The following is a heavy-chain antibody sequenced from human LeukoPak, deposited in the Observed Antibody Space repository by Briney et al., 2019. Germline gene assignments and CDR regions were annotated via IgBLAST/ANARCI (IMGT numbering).Heavy chain of an antibody. J-gene: IGHJ6*03. CDR2: VSSSTYI. V-gene: IGHV3-21*01. D-gene: IGHD4-17*01. CDR3: ARTTVTSYFYYYMDV. Sequence: PGGSLRLSCAASGFTFSSYTMNWVRQAPGKGLEWVSSVSSSTYIYYADSVKGRFTISRDNANNSLYLQMNSLRAEDTAVYYCARTTVTSYFYYYMDVWGKGTTVTVSS. CDR1: GFTFSSYT.